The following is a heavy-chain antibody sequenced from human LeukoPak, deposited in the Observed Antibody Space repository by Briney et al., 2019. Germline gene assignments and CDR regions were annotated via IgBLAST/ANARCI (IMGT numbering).Heavy chain of an antibody. D-gene: IGHD3-22*01. V-gene: IGHV3-21*01. Sequence: GGYLRLSCAASGFNFSSYSMNWVRQAPGKGLEWVSSISSSSSFRYYADSVKGRFTISRDNAKNSLYLQMNSLRAEDTAVYYCARESSGYFYWGQGTLVTVSS. CDR2: ISSSSSFR. CDR1: GFNFSSYS. J-gene: IGHJ4*02. CDR3: ARESSGYFY.